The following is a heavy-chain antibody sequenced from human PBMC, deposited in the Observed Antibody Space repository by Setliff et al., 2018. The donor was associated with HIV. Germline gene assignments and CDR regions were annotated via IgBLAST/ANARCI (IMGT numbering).Heavy chain of an antibody. V-gene: IGHV4-4*07. CDR3: ARDRHYSGLGSYGP. CDR2: IFRSGTT. J-gene: IGHJ5*02. CDR1: GGSFGDYH. Sequence: SETLSLTCTLSGGSFGDYHWSWIRQPAGRGLEWIGRIFRSGTTDYRFSLKSRVTISIDTSRNQFSLRLTSVTAEDTAVYYCARDRHYSGLGSYGPWGPGTLVTVSS. D-gene: IGHD3-10*01.